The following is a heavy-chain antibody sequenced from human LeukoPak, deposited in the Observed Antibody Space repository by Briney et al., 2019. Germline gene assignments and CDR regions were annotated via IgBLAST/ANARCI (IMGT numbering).Heavy chain of an antibody. J-gene: IGHJ4*02. CDR1: GFTFSSYA. Sequence: GGSLRLSCAASGFTFSSYAMTWVRQAPGKGLEWVSAISGSGHNTYYADSVKGRFTISRDNSKDTVYLQMNSLRAEDTALYYCAKWREGTMVYFDYWGQGTLVTVSS. CDR3: AKWREGTMVYFDY. CDR2: ISGSGHNT. V-gene: IGHV3-23*01. D-gene: IGHD3-10*01.